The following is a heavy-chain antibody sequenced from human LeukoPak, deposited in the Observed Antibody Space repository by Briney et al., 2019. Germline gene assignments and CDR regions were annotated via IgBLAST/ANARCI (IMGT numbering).Heavy chain of an antibody. CDR1: GLSLSTTGVG. CDR3: AHRLLNYPFDS. CDR2: IYWNDDK. J-gene: IGHJ4*02. Sequence: SGPTLVNPTQTLTLTCTFSGLSLSTTGVGVGWIPQPPGKALEWLALIYWNDDKRYSPSLKSRLTITKDTSKNQVVLTLTNLDPVDSATYFCAHRLLNYPFDSWGQGTLVTVSS. V-gene: IGHV2-5*01. D-gene: IGHD4-11*01.